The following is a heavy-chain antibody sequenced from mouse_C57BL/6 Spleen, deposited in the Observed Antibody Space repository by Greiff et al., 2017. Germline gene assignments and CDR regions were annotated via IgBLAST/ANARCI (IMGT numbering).Heavy chain of an antibody. J-gene: IGHJ2*01. Sequence: VQVVESGAELVKPGASVKISCKASGYAFSSYWMNWVKQRPGKGLEWIGQIYPGDGDTNYNGKFKGKATLTADKSSSTAYMQLSSLTSEDSAVYFCAREGDVRNFDYWGQGTTLTVSS. V-gene: IGHV1-80*01. CDR2: IYPGDGDT. CDR3: AREGDVRNFDY. CDR1: GYAFSSYW. D-gene: IGHD3-2*02.